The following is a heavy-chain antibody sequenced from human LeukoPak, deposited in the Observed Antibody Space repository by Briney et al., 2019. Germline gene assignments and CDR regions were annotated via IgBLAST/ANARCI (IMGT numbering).Heavy chain of an antibody. Sequence: GGSLRLSCAASGFTVSTNYMSWVRQAPGKGLEWVSVIYSGGTTYYADSVKGRFTISRDNSKNTLYLQMNSLRAEDTAVYYCTTEKDHYYDSSGPFDCWGQGTLVTVSS. D-gene: IGHD3-22*01. CDR2: IYSGGTT. CDR1: GFTVSTNY. CDR3: TTEKDHYYDSSGPFDC. J-gene: IGHJ4*02. V-gene: IGHV3-53*01.